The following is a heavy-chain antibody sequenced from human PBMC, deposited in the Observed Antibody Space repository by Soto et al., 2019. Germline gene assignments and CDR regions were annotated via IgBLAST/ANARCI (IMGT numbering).Heavy chain of an antibody. V-gene: IGHV1-46*01. CDR2: IDPSGRVT. Sequence: GASVKVSCKASGDTFTSYGVHWVRQAPGQGFEWMGIIDPSGRVTEYAQKFQGRVTMTRDTSTSTVFMELSSLTSGDTAVYYCATRGEVGAILPHFDYWGQGTLVTVSS. CDR1: GDTFTSYG. CDR3: ATRGEVGAILPHFDY. J-gene: IGHJ4*02. D-gene: IGHD1-26*01.